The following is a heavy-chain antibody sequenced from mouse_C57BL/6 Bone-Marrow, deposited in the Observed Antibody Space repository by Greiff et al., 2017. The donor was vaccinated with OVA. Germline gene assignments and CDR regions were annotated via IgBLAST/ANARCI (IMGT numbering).Heavy chain of an antibody. V-gene: IGHV14-4*01. Sequence: EVQLVESGAELVRPGASVKLSCTASGFNIKDDYMHWVKQRPEQGLEWIGWIDPENGDTEYASKFQGKATITADTSSNTAYLQLSSLTSEDTAVYYCTRAYWDEGDYWGQGTTLTVSS. J-gene: IGHJ2*01. CDR1: GFNIKDDY. CDR2: IDPENGDT. D-gene: IGHD4-1*01. CDR3: TRAYWDEGDY.